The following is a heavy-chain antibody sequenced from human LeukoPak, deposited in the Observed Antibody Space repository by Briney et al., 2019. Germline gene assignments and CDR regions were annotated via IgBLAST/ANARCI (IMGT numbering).Heavy chain of an antibody. V-gene: IGHV3-30*18. CDR1: GFTFSSYG. J-gene: IGHJ4*02. CDR3: AKDEDHDYGDYYFDS. Sequence: GGSLRLSCAASGFTFSSYGMHWVRQAPGKGLEWVAGISYDGSNKYYADSVKGRFTISRDDSKNTLYLQMNSLRAEDTAVYYCAKDEDHDYGDYYFDSWGQGTLVTVSS. D-gene: IGHD4-17*01. CDR2: ISYDGSNK.